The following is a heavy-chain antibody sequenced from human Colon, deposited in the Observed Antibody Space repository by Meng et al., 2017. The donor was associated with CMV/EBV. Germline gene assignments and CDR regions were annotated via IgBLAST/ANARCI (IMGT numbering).Heavy chain of an antibody. J-gene: IGHJ6*02. CDR1: GGSISNYY. D-gene: IGHD3-10*01. CDR2: IYYTGST. Sequence: SETLSLTCSVSGGSISNYYWNWIRQPPGKGLEWIAYIYYTGSTNYNPSLKSRVTISADTSKNEFSLKLRSVTAADTAVYYCARQRRRINLLKGNEADFHGDMDVWGQGTTVTVS. V-gene: IGHV4-59*08. CDR3: ARQRRRINLLKGNEADFHGDMDV.